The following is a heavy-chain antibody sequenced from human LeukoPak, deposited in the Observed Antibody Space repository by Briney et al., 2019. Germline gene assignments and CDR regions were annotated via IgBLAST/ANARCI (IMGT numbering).Heavy chain of an antibody. V-gene: IGHV3-30-3*01. CDR1: GFTFSNYA. D-gene: IGHD3-10*01. CDR2: ISYDGSNK. CDR3: ARPWIGEFFEY. J-gene: IGHJ4*02. Sequence: PGGSLRLSCAASGFTFSNYAMHWVRQAPGKGLEWVAVISYDGSNKNYADSVKGRFTISRDNSKNTLYLQMDSLGVEDTAVYYCARPWIGEFFEYWGQGTLVTVSS.